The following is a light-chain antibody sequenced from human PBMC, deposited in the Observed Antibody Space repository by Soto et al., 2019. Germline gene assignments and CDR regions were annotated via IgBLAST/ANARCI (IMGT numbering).Light chain of an antibody. CDR1: QSITSNY. CDR3: QSYGRSPLLYT. CDR2: GAS. Sequence: EIVLSQSPGTVSLSPGERATLSCRASQSITSNYLAWYQQRPGQAPRLLIYGASTRAAGVPDRFSGSGSGTDFTLTITRLGPEDFAVYYCQSYGRSPLLYTFGQGTRL. J-gene: IGKJ2*01. V-gene: IGKV3-20*01.